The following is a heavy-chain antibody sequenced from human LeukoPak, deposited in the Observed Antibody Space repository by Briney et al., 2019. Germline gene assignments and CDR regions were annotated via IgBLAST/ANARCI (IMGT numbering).Heavy chain of an antibody. CDR3: ARATSDSLGYYYYGMDV. CDR1: GDSISSYF. CDR2: VCYNGTT. J-gene: IGHJ6*02. D-gene: IGHD2-15*01. V-gene: IGHV4-59*01. Sequence: PSETLSLTCSVSGDSISSYFWAWIRQPPGKGLEWIGYVCYNGTTNYNPSLRNRVAISIDTSKNQFSLKLNSATAADTAVYYCARATSDSLGYYYYGMDVWGQGTTVTVSS.